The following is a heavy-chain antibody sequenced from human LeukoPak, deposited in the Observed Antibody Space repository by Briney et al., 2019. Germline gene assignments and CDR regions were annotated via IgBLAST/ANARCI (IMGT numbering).Heavy chain of an antibody. CDR2: ISGSGGST. Sequence: GGSLRLSCAASGFTFSSYSMNWVRQAPGKGLEWVSAISGSGGSTYYADSVKGRFTISRDNSKNTLYLQMNSLRAEDTAVYYCAKVRRDGYNLPFDYWGQGTLVTVSS. J-gene: IGHJ4*02. D-gene: IGHD5-24*01. CDR3: AKVRRDGYNLPFDY. CDR1: GFTFSSYS. V-gene: IGHV3-23*01.